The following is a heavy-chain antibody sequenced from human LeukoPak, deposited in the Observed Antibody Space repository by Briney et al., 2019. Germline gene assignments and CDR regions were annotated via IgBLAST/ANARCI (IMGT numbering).Heavy chain of an antibody. V-gene: IGHV4-34*01. D-gene: IGHD5-24*01. J-gene: IGHJ6*02. CDR3: AGGTSADGYYYYGMDV. CDR1: GGSFSGYY. CDR2: INHSGST. Sequence: PSETLSLTCAVYGGSFSGYYWSWIRQPPGKGLEWIGEINHSGSTNYNPSLKSRVTISVDTSKNQFSLKLSSVTAADTAVYYCAGGTSADGYYYYGMDVWGQGTTVTVSS.